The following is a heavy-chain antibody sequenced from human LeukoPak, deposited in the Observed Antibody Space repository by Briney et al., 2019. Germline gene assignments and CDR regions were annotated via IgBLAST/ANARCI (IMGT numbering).Heavy chain of an antibody. J-gene: IGHJ4*02. CDR2: INSDGSST. V-gene: IGHV3-74*01. CDR1: GFTFSSYW. CDR3: AYSLCSSPTCEYFDY. D-gene: IGHD2-2*01. Sequence: GGSLRLSCAASGFTFSSYWMHWVRRAPGKGLVWVSRINSDGSSTTYADSVKGRFTISRDNAKNTLYLQMNSLRAEDTAVYYCAYSLCSSPTCEYFDYGGQGTLVTASS.